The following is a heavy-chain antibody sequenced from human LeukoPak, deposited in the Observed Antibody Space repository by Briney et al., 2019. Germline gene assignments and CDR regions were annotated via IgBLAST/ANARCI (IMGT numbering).Heavy chain of an antibody. CDR1: GFTFSSYA. D-gene: IGHD4-17*01. Sequence: GGSLRLSCSASGFTFSSYAMHWVRQAPGKGLEYVSAISSNGGSTYYADSVKDRFTISRDNSKNTLYLQMSSLRAEDTAVYYCARDPYDYGPSYYGMDVWGQGTTVAVSS. CDR3: ARDPYDYGPSYYGMDV. J-gene: IGHJ6*02. V-gene: IGHV3-64D*09. CDR2: ISSNGGST.